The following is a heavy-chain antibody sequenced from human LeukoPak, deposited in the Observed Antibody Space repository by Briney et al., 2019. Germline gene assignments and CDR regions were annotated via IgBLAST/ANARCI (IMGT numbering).Heavy chain of an antibody. J-gene: IGHJ2*01. Sequence: SETLSLTCTVSGGSISSYYWSWIRQTPGKGLEWIGYIYYSGSTNHNPSLKSRVTISVDTSKNQFSLKLSSVTAADTAVYYCARANIVVLYWYFDLWGRGTLVTVSS. CDR3: ARANIVVLYWYFDL. V-gene: IGHV4-59*01. D-gene: IGHD2-2*01. CDR2: IYYSGST. CDR1: GGSISSYY.